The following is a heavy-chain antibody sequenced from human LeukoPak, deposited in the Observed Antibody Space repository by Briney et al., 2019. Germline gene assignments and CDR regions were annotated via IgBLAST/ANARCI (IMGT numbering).Heavy chain of an antibody. Sequence: PSETLSLTCTVSGGSISSYYWSWIRQPPGKGLEWIGYIYYSGSTNYNPSLKSRVAISVDTSKNQFSLKLSSVTAADTAVYYCARVPRQYYYFDYWGQGTLVTVSS. CDR1: GGSISSYY. CDR3: ARVPRQYYYFDY. J-gene: IGHJ4*02. CDR2: IYYSGST. V-gene: IGHV4-59*01. D-gene: IGHD2/OR15-2a*01.